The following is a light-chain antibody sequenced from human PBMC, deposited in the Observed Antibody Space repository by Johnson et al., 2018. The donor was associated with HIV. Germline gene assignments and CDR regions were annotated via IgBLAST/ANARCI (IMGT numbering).Light chain of an antibody. CDR2: DNN. Sequence: QSVLTQPPSVSAAPGQRVTRSYSGSSSNIGNNFVSWFRQLPLRAPKVLIYDNNKRPSGIPDRFSGSKSGTSATLGITGLQTGDEADYYCGTWDSSLSAPVFGTGTKVTVL. CDR3: GTWDSSLSAPV. CDR1: SSNIGNNF. J-gene: IGLJ1*01. V-gene: IGLV1-51*01.